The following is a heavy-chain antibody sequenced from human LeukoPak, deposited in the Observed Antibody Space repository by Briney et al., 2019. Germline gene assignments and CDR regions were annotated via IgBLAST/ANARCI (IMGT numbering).Heavy chain of an antibody. J-gene: IGHJ3*01. CDR3: ARHGPVVTATDAFDL. CDR2: IYTSGST. V-gene: IGHV4-4*07. Sequence: SETLSLTCTVSGGSISSYYWSWIRQPAGKGLEWIGRIYTSGSTNYNPSLKSRVTMSVDTSKNQLSLRLSAVTAADTAVYYCARHGPVVTATDAFDLWGQGTMVTVSS. CDR1: GGSISSYY. D-gene: IGHD2-21*02.